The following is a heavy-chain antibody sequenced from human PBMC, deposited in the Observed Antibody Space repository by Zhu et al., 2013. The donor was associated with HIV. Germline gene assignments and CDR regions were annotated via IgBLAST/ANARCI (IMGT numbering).Heavy chain of an antibody. CDR1: GYSISSGYY. D-gene: IGHD3-3*01. CDR3: ARGGTYYDFWSGYYTRSRPTNFDY. V-gene: IGHV4-38-2*01. Sequence: QVQLQESGPGLVKPSETLSLTCAVSGYSISSGYYWGWIRQPPGKGLEWIGSIYHSGSTNYNPSLKSRVTISVDTSKNQFSLKLSSVTAADTAVYYCARGGTYYDFWSGYYTRSRPTNFDYWGQGTLVTVSS. CDR2: IYHSGST. J-gene: IGHJ4*02.